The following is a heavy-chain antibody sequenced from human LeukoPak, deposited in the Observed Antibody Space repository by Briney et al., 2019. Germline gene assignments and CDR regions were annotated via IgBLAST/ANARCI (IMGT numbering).Heavy chain of an antibody. CDR1: GYTFSRYW. D-gene: IGHD3-16*01. J-gene: IGHJ4*02. V-gene: IGHV3-74*01. Sequence: PGGSLRLSCAASGYTFSRYWMHWVRQGPGKGLVWVSRINEDGSSTSYAESVRGRFTISRDNAKNTLYLQMNSLRAEDAAVYYCAKDSVSMITFGGVPRNSFDYWGQGTLVTVSS. CDR2: INEDGSST. CDR3: AKDSVSMITFGGVPRNSFDY.